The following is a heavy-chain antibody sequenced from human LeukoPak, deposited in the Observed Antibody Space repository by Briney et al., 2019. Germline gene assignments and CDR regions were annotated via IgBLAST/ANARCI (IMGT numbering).Heavy chain of an antibody. J-gene: IGHJ6*02. CDR3: AKTRTPEGSNYYVMDV. CDR2: ISGSGGST. V-gene: IGHV3-23*01. Sequence: GGSLRLSCAASGFTFSSYAMSWVRQAPGKGVEWVSGISGSGGSTYYADSVKGRFTISRDNSKNTLYLQMNSLSAEDTAVYYCAKTRTPEGSNYYVMDVWGQGTTVTVSS. CDR1: GFTFSSYA. D-gene: IGHD1-1*01.